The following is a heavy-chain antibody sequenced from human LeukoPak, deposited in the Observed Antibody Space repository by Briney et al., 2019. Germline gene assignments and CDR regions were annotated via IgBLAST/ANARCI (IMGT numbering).Heavy chain of an antibody. CDR1: GGTFGSYA. D-gene: IGHD3-10*01. J-gene: IGHJ4*02. V-gene: IGHV1-69*13. CDR2: IIPIFGTA. CDR3: ARPYGSGSYYPFDY. Sequence: SVKVSCKASGGTFGSYAISWVRQAPGQGLEWMGGIIPIFGTANCAQKFQGRVTITADESTSTAYMELSSLRSEDTAVYYCARPYGSGSYYPFDYWGQGTLVTVSS.